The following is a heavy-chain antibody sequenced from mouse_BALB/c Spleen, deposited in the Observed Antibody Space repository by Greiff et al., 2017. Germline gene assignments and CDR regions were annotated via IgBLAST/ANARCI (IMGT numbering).Heavy chain of an antibody. CDR3: SRHGGNYEAMDY. D-gene: IGHD2-1*01. CDR1: GYTFTEYI. Sequence: VQLQQSGAELVEPGASVTLSCKASGYTFTEYIIHWVKQRSGQGLEWIGWFYPGSGSIKNNEKFKDKATLTADKYSSTVYMELSRLTSECSAVYFYSRHGGNYEAMDYWGQGTSVTVSS. CDR2: FYPGSGSI. J-gene: IGHJ4*01. V-gene: IGHV1-62-2*01.